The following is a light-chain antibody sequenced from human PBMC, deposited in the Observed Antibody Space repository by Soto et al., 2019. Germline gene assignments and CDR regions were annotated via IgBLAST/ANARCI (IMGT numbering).Light chain of an antibody. V-gene: IGKV1-5*01. Sequence: DIQMTQSPSTLSASVGDRVTITCRASQNIIRWLAWYQQKPGKAPKLLVYDASNLESGVPSRFSGSGSGTAFTLTISSLQPDDVATYYCQQYNTYWTLGPGSKVDIK. J-gene: IGKJ3*01. CDR3: QQYNTYWT. CDR2: DAS. CDR1: QNIIRW.